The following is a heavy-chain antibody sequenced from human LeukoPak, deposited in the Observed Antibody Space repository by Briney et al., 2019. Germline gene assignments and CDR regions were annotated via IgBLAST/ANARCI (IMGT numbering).Heavy chain of an antibody. V-gene: IGHV4-61*01. CDR2: IYYSGST. CDR1: GGSVSSGSYY. D-gene: IGHD6-19*01. J-gene: IGHJ4*02. CDR3: ARHVLEYSSGWQIDY. Sequence: KSSETLSLTCTVSGGSVSSGSYYWSWIRQPPGKGLEWIGYIYYSGSTNCNPSLKSRVTISVDTSKNQFSLKLSSVTAADTAVYYCARHVLEYSSGWQIDYWGQGTLVTVSS.